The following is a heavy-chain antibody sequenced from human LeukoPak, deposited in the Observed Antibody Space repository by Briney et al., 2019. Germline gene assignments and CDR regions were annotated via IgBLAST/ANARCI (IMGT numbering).Heavy chain of an antibody. V-gene: IGHV4-39*07. D-gene: IGHD5-18*01. CDR1: GGSISSSSYY. CDR2: IYYSGST. Sequence: SETLSLTCTVSGGSISSSSYYWGWIRQPPGKGLEWIGSIYYSGSTYYNPSLKSRVTISVDTSKNQFSLKLSSVTAADTAVYYCARRGYSYGHYYYYYMDVWGKGTTVTVSS. CDR3: ARRGYSYGHYYYYYMDV. J-gene: IGHJ6*03.